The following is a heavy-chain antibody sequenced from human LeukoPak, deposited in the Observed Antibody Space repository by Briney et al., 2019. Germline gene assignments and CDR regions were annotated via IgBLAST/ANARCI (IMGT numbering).Heavy chain of an antibody. J-gene: IGHJ6*02. Sequence: SQTLSLTCAISGDSVSSNSVTWNWIRQSPSRGLEWLGRTYYRSKWYNDYAVSVKSRITINPDTSKNQFSLQLNSVTPEDTAVYYCARDTIVATSEKGYYYYGMDAWGQGTTVTVSS. CDR1: GDSVSSNSVT. CDR2: TYYRSKWYN. D-gene: IGHD5-12*01. CDR3: ARDTIVATSEKGYYYYGMDA. V-gene: IGHV6-1*01.